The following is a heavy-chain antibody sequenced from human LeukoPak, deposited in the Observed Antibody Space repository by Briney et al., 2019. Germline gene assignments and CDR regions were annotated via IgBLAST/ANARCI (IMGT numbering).Heavy chain of an antibody. V-gene: IGHV1-18*01. Sequence: ASVKVSCNTSGYPFSNYGISWVRQAPGQGLEWLGWINTNNGNTRYIQKLQGRVTMTTDTSTSTAYMELRSLRSDDTALYYCAREGLGDCTGDSCSAFDYWGQGTLVTVSS. CDR3: AREGLGDCTGDSCSAFDY. CDR2: INTNNGNT. D-gene: IGHD2-15*01. CDR1: GYPFSNYG. J-gene: IGHJ4*02.